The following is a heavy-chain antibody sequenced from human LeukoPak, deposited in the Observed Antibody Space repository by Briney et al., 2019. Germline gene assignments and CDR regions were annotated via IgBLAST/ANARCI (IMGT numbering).Heavy chain of an antibody. J-gene: IGHJ4*02. V-gene: IGHV3-30*02. CDR3: AIDQDSTNWYFDY. CDR2: IRNDGTNK. D-gene: IGHD2-15*01. Sequence: GGSLRLSCAASGFTFSSHGMHWVRQAPGKGVEWVAFIRNDGTNKYYADSVKGRFTISRENSKNTLYVQMNRLRAEDTAVYYCAIDQDSTNWYFDYWGQGTLVSVSS. CDR1: GFTFSSHG.